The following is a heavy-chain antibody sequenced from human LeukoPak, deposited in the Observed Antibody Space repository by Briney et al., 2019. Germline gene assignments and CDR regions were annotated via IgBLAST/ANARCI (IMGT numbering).Heavy chain of an antibody. Sequence: PSETLSRTCTVSGGSISRSSYYWGWIRQPPGKGLEWIGSIYYSGSTYYNPSLKSRVSISVDTSKNQFSLKLSSVTAADTAVYYCARHWELLYVFDYWGQGTLVTVSS. D-gene: IGHD1-26*01. CDR3: ARHWELLYVFDY. J-gene: IGHJ4*02. V-gene: IGHV4-39*01. CDR1: GGSISRSSYY. CDR2: IYYSGST.